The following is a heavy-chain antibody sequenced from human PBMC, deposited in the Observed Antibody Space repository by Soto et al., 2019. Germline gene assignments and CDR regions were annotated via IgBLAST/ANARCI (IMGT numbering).Heavy chain of an antibody. D-gene: IGHD3-22*01. V-gene: IGHV3-33*01. CDR2: ISYDGSNK. CDR1: EFTFDSYA. CDR3: ARGGSTLIVRYYFDY. Sequence: GGSLRLSCASSEFTFDSYAMHCVRHSPGKGLEWVALISYDGSNKYYADSVKGRFTISRDNSKKTLYLQMNSLRAEDTALYYCARGGSTLIVRYYFDYWGQGTLVIVS. J-gene: IGHJ4*02.